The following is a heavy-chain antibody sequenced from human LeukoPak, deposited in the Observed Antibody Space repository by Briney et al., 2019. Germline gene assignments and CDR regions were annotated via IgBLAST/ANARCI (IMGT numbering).Heavy chain of an antibody. V-gene: IGHV3-7*01. CDR2: IKQDGSEK. CDR3: ARIRRGWSQNWEY. Sequence: PGGSLRLSCAASGFTCSSYWMSWVRQAPGKGLEWVANIKQDGSEKYYVDSVKGRFTISRDNAKNSLYLQMNSLRAEDTAVYYCARIRRGWSQNWEYWGQGTLVTVSS. CDR1: GFTCSSYW. J-gene: IGHJ4*02. D-gene: IGHD6-19*01.